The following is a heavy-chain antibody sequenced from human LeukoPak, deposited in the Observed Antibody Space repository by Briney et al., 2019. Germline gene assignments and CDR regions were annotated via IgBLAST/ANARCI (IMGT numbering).Heavy chain of an antibody. V-gene: IGHV3-7*01. CDR3: GRSMDF. CDR1: GFTFSNYW. J-gene: IGHJ6*02. CDR2: IKQDGSEK. Sequence: SGGSLRLSCAASGFTFSNYWMHWVRQAPGKGLEWVATIKQDGSEKYYVDSAKGRFTISRDNAKNSLYLQMNSLRAEDTAVYYCGRSMDFWGQGTTVTVSS.